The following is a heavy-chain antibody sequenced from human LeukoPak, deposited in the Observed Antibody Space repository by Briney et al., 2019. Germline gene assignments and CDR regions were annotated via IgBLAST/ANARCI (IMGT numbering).Heavy chain of an antibody. V-gene: IGHV1-69*01. J-gene: IGHJ4*02. CDR1: GGTFSSYA. CDR3: ARLITGYSYGSYYFDY. D-gene: IGHD5-18*01. CDR2: IIPIFGTA. Sequence: ASVKVSCKASGGTFSSYAISWVRQAPGQGLEWMGGIIPIFGTANYAQKFQGRVTITADESTSTAYMELSSLRSEDTAVYYCARLITGYSYGSYYFDYWGQGTLVTVSS.